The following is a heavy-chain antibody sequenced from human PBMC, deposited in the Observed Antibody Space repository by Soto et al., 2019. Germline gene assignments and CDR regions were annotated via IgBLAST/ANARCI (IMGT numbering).Heavy chain of an antibody. J-gene: IGHJ4*02. CDR1: GYTFTSHY. V-gene: IGHV1-46*01. D-gene: IGHD3-10*01. CDR3: ATPSGY. CDR2: INPSAGRT. Sequence: GASVKVSCKASGYTFTSHYRHWVRQAPGQGLEWMGLINPSAGRTSYAQSFQGRVTMTRDTSTSTVFMDLSSLRSEDTAIYYCATPSGYWGQGTLVTVSS.